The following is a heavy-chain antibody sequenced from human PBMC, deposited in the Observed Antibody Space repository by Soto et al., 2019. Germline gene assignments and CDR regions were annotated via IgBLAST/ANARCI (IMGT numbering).Heavy chain of an antibody. J-gene: IGHJ4*02. D-gene: IGHD6-19*01. V-gene: IGHV3-23*01. CDR2: ISGSGGST. CDR3: AKDDLQWLDPNFDH. Sequence: EVQLLESGGGLVQPGGSLRLSCAASGFSISNYAMSWARQAPGKGLEWVSVISGSGGSTYYADSVKGRFTVSRDNSKNTLYLQMNSLRAVDTAVYYCAKDDLQWLDPNFDHWGQGTLVTVSS. CDR1: GFSISNYA.